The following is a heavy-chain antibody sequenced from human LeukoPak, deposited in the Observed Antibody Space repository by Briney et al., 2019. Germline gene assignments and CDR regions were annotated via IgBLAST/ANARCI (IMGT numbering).Heavy chain of an antibody. Sequence: GSSVKVSCKASGGTFSRYAISWVRQAPGQGLEWMGGIIPIFGTANYARKFQGRVTITTDESTSTAYMELSSLRSEDTAVYYCARVRPQYYYYYMDVWGKGTTVTVSS. CDR2: IIPIFGTA. CDR1: GGTFSRYA. CDR3: ARVRPQYYYYYMDV. V-gene: IGHV1-69*05. J-gene: IGHJ6*03.